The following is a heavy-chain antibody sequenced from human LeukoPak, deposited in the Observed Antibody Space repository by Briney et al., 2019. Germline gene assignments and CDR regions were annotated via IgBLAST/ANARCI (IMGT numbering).Heavy chain of an antibody. CDR3: AKDSGYSSSWYYGMDV. CDR2: ISYDGSNK. Sequence: GGSLRLSCAASGFTFSSYGMHWVRQAPGKGLEWVAVISYDGSNKYYADSVKGRFTISRDNSKNTLYLQMNSLRAEDTAVYYCAKDSGYSSSWYYGMDVWGQGTTVTVSS. J-gene: IGHJ6*02. D-gene: IGHD6-13*01. CDR1: GFTFSSYG. V-gene: IGHV3-30*18.